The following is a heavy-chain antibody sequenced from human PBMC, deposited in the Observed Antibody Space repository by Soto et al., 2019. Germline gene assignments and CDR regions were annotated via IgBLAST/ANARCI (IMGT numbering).Heavy chain of an antibody. CDR1: GGSISSSSYY. J-gene: IGHJ4*02. D-gene: IGHD3-10*01. V-gene: IGHV4-39*01. CDR2: IYYSGST. Sequence: PSETLSLTCTVSGGSISSSSYYWGWIRQPPGKGLEWIGSIYYSGSTYYNPSLKSRVTISVDTSKNQFSLKLSSVTAADTAVYYCARQTGVTMPLAYWGQGTLVTVSS. CDR3: ARQTGVTMPLAY.